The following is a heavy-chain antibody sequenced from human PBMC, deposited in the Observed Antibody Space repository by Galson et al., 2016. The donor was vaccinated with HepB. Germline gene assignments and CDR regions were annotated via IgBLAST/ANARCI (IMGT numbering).Heavy chain of an antibody. CDR1: GGSISSFY. CDR3: ARQRVAAAGTYYYYYGMDV. V-gene: IGHV4-4*07. CDR2: FYTTGNT. Sequence: GGSISSFYWTWIRQPAGKGLEWIGLFYTTGNTRYNPSLKSRVTMSVDTSKNQFSLKLYSVTAADTAVYYCARQRVAAAGTYYYYYGMDVWGQGTTVTVSS. D-gene: IGHD6-13*01. J-gene: IGHJ6*02.